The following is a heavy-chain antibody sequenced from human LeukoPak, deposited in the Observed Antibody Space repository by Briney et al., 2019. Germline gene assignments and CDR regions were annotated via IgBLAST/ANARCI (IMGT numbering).Heavy chain of an antibody. CDR3: ARGIAVAGRNFDY. CDR1: GGSVSSGSYY. J-gene: IGHJ4*02. V-gene: IGHV4-61*01. CDR2: IYYSGST. Sequence: SETLSLTCTVSGGSVSSGSYYWSWVRQPPGKGLEWIGYIYYSGSTNYNPSLKSRVTISVDTFKNQFSPKLSSVTAADTAVYYCARGIAVAGRNFDYWGQGTLVTVSS. D-gene: IGHD6-19*01.